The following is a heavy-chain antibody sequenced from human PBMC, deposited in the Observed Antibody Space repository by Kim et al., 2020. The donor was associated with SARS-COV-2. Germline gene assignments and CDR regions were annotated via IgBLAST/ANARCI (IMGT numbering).Heavy chain of an antibody. J-gene: IGHJ6*02. D-gene: IGHD5-12*01. Sequence: GGSLRLSCTASGFNYGDYAMGWVRQAPGKGLEWVGFIRSKAYGGTTEYAASVKGRFTISRDDSKSIAYLQMNSLKTEDTAVYYCTRNYSGYDYYYYYGMDVWGQGTTVTVSS. CDR2: IRSKAYGGTT. V-gene: IGHV3-49*04. CDR3: TRNYSGYDYYYYYGMDV. CDR1: GFNYGDYA.